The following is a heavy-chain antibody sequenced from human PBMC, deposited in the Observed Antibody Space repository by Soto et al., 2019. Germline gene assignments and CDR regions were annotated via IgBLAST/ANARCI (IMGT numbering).Heavy chain of an antibody. J-gene: IGHJ4*02. CDR3: ARGGYAFWSGLGY. D-gene: IGHD3-3*01. Sequence: GGSLRLSCAASGFTFSNDWLTWVRQAPGTGLEWVANIKQDGSEKYYVDSVKGRFTISRDNAKNSLYLQMNSLRAEDTAVYYCARGGYAFWSGLGYWGQGTLVTVSS. CDR1: GFTFSNDW. CDR2: IKQDGSEK. V-gene: IGHV3-7*01.